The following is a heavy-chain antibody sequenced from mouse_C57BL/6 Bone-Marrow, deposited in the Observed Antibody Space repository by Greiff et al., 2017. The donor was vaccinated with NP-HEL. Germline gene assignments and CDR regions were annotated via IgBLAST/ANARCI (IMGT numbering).Heavy chain of an antibody. CDR3: TTGYPDWYFDV. CDR2: IDPENGDT. J-gene: IGHJ1*03. Sequence: EVQLQQSGAELVRPGASVKLSCTASGFNIKDDYMHWVKQRPEQGLEWIGWIDPENGDTEYASKFQGKATITAATSSNTAYLQLSSLTSEDTAVYYCTTGYPDWYFDVWGTGTTGAVSS. D-gene: IGHD2-2*01. CDR1: GFNIKDDY. V-gene: IGHV14-4*01.